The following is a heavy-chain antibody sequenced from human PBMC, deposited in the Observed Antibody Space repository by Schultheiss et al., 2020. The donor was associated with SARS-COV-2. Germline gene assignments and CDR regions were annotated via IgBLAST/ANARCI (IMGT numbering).Heavy chain of an antibody. D-gene: IGHD6-19*01. Sequence: GESLKISCAASGFTFSGSAMHWVRQAPGKGLEWVSYISSSGSTIYYADSVKGRFTISRDNAKNSLYLQMNSLRAEDTAVYYCARGGGYHYYYYGMDVWGQGTTVTVSS. CDR1: GFTFSGSA. V-gene: IGHV3-48*04. J-gene: IGHJ6*02. CDR2: ISSSGSTI. CDR3: ARGGGYHYYYYGMDV.